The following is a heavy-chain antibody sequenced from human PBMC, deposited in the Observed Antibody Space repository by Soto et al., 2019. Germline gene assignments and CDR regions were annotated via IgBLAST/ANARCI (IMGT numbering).Heavy chain of an antibody. CDR3: ARMAAGSSWYGNAFDI. D-gene: IGHD6-13*01. J-gene: IGHJ3*02. Sequence: QVTLKESGSVLVKPTETLTLTCTVSGFSLSNARMGVSWIRQPPGKALEWLAHIFSNDEKSYSTSLRTRLIISKDTSKSHVVLTVTNMDPVDTATYYCARMAAGSSWYGNAFDIWGQGTMVTVSS. V-gene: IGHV2-26*01. CDR2: IFSNDEK. CDR1: GFSLSNARMG.